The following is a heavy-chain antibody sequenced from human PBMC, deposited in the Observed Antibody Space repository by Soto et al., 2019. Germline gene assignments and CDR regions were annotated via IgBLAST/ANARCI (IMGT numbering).Heavy chain of an antibody. J-gene: IGHJ4*02. CDR3: ARGRIAVAGEIY. V-gene: IGHV1-3*01. CDR2: INAGNGNT. CDR1: GYTFTSYA. Sequence: QVQLVQSGAEVKKPGASVKVSCKASGYTFTSYAMHWVRQPPGQRLEWMGWINAGNGNTKYSQKFQGRVTITRDTSASTAYMELSSLRSEDTAVYYCARGRIAVAGEIYWGQGTLVTVSS. D-gene: IGHD6-19*01.